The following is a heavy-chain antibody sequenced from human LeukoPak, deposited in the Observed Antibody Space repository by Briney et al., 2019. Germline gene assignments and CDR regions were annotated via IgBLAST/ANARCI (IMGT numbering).Heavy chain of an antibody. CDR2: INPNSGGT. CDR3: ARVRDVAARHY. V-gene: IGHV1-2*05. Sequence: ASVKVSCKASGYTFTGYYMHWVRQAPGQGIEWMGRINPNSGGTNYAQKFQGRVTMTRDTSIRTAYMELRRLGSDDTRVYYCARVRDVAARHYWGQGTLVTGSA. CDR1: GYTFTGYY. D-gene: IGHD6-6*01. J-gene: IGHJ4*02.